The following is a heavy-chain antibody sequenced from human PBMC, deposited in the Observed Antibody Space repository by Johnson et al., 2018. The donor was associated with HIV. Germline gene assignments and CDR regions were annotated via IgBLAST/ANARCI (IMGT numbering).Heavy chain of an antibody. D-gene: IGHD4-23*01. Sequence: SLRLSCAASGFTFNDFGMSWVRQAPGKGLEWVSGVNWNGGSTDYGDSVKGRFTISRDNSKNTLYLQMNSLRAEDTAIYYCAKSPAKDHGGNSGAFAIWGQGTMVTVPS. V-gene: IGHV3-20*04. J-gene: IGHJ3*02. CDR1: GFTFNDFG. CDR2: VNWNGGST. CDR3: AKSPAKDHGGNSGAFAI.